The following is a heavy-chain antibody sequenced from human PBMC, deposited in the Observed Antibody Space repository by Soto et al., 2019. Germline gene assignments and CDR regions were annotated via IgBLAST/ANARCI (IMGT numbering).Heavy chain of an antibody. CDR3: ARIDYYGSGSYYTFDY. D-gene: IGHD3-10*01. J-gene: IGHJ4*02. CDR1: GGSISSGGYY. V-gene: IGHV4-31*03. CDR2: IYYSGST. Sequence: QVQLQESGPGLVKPSQTLSLTCTVSGGSISSGGYYWSWIRQHPGKGLEWIGYIYYSGSTYYNPSLQSRVTIAVDTSKNQFSLKLSSVTAADTAVYYCARIDYYGSGSYYTFDYWGQRTLVTVSS.